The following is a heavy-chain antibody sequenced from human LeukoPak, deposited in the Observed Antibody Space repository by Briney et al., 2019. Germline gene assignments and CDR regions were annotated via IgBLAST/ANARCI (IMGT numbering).Heavy chain of an antibody. Sequence: LGGSLRLSCSASGFTFSRSAMHWGRQAPGKGLEYVSAISSNGGNTFYADSVKGRFTISRANSKNTLYLQMSSLRVEDTAVYYCVKDASGARVKWYFDLWGRGTLVTVSS. J-gene: IGHJ2*01. CDR1: GFTFSRSA. V-gene: IGHV3-64D*09. D-gene: IGHD7-27*01. CDR2: ISSNGGNT. CDR3: VKDASGARVKWYFDL.